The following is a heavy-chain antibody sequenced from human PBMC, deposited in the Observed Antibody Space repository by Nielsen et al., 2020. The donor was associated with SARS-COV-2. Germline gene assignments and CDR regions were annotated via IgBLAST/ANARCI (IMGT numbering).Heavy chain of an antibody. Sequence: ASVKVSCKASGYTFTSYYMHWVRQAPGQGLEWMGIINPSGGSTSYAQKFQGRVTMTRDTSTSTVYMELSSLRSEDTAVYYCAMSSSWYASYYYYGMDAWGQGTTVTVSS. CDR2: INPSGGST. CDR3: AMSSSWYASYYYYGMDA. D-gene: IGHD6-13*01. V-gene: IGHV1-46*01. J-gene: IGHJ6*02. CDR1: GYTFTSYY.